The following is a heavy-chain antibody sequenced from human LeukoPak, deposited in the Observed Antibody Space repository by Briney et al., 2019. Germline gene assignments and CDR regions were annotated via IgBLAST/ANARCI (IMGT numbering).Heavy chain of an antibody. Sequence: PGGSLRLSCAASGFTFSSYSMNWVRQAPGKGLEWVSSISSSSSYIYYADSVEGRFTISRDNAKNSLYLQMNSLRAEDTAVYYCARVYSSGWYVDYWGQGTLVTVSS. J-gene: IGHJ4*02. V-gene: IGHV3-21*01. D-gene: IGHD6-19*01. CDR2: ISSSSSYI. CDR3: ARVYSSGWYVDY. CDR1: GFTFSSYS.